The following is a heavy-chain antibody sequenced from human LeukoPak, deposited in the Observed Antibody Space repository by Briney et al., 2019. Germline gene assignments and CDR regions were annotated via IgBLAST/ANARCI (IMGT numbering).Heavy chain of an antibody. CDR3: AGVRRTNESYNWFYA. CDR1: VGTFSSYA. V-gene: IGHV1-69*13. CDR2: IIPIFGTA. J-gene: IGHJ5*02. D-gene: IGHD3-10*01. Sequence: GASVKLSCKASVGTFSSYAIRWVRQTPGQGLEWIVGIIPIFGTANYAQQFQGRVTITADESTSTAQVELSSVRSVGTAVCFCAGVRRTNESYNWFYAWGQGSLVTVCS.